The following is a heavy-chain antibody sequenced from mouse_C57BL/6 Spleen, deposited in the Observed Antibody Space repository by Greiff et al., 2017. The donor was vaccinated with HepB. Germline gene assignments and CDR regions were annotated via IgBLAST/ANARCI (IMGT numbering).Heavy chain of an antibody. CDR1: GYAFSSYW. D-gene: IGHD1-1*02. CDR2: IYPGDGDT. J-gene: IGHJ4*01. CDR3: ARRYDYDAMDY. V-gene: IGHV1-80*01. Sequence: VQLQQSGAELVKPGASVKISCKASGYAFSSYWMNWVKQRPGKGLEWIGQIYPGDGDTNYNGKFKGKATLTADKSSSTAYMQLSSLTSEDSAVYFCARRYDYDAMDYWGQGTSVTVSS.